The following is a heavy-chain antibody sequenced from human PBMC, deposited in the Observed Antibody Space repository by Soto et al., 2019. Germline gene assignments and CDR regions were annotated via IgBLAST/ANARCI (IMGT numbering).Heavy chain of an antibody. CDR2: IYYSGST. V-gene: IGHV4-31*11. Sequence: SETLSLTCAVYGGSISSGGYYWSWIRQHPGKGLEWIGYIYYSGSTYYNPSLKSRVTISVDTSKNQFSLKLSSVTAADTAVYYCARASYCSSTSCYVANYYYYGMDVWGQGTTVTVSS. CDR3: ARASYCSSTSCYVANYYYYGMDV. J-gene: IGHJ6*02. D-gene: IGHD2-2*01. CDR1: GGSISSGGYY.